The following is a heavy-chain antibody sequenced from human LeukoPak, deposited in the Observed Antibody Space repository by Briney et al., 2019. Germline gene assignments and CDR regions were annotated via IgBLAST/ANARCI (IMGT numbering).Heavy chain of an antibody. D-gene: IGHD6-19*01. CDR2: IYHSGST. Sequence: SETLSLTCAVSGGSISSSHWWSWVRQPPGKGLEWIGEIYHSGSTNYNPSLKSRVTISVDKSKNQFSLKLSSVTAADTAVYYCARGYSSGWWPHDTGIDYWGQGTLVTVSS. CDR1: GGSISSSHW. CDR3: ARGYSSGWWPHDTGIDY. J-gene: IGHJ4*02. V-gene: IGHV4-4*02.